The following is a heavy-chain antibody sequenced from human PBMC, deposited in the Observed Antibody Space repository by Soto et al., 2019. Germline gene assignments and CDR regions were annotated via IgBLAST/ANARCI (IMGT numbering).Heavy chain of an antibody. D-gene: IGHD6-6*01. Sequence: ASVKVSCKASGYTFTSYAMHWVRQAPGQRLEWMGWINAGNGNTKYSQKFQGRVTITRDTSASTAYMELSSLRSEDTALYYWARDPDYSSSSPDYGMDVWGQGTTVTVSS. J-gene: IGHJ6*02. V-gene: IGHV1-3*01. CDR2: INAGNGNT. CDR3: ARDPDYSSSSPDYGMDV. CDR1: GYTFTSYA.